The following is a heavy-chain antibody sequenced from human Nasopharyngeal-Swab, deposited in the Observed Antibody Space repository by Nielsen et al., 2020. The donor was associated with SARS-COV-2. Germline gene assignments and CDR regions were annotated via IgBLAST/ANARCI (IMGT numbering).Heavy chain of an antibody. CDR1: EFTFNSYS. V-gene: IGHV3-21*01. Sequence: GGSLRLSCAASEFTFNSYSMNWVRQAPGKGLEWVSSISSTSTYIYYADSVKGRFTISRDNAKNSLYLQMNSLRVEATAVYYCARDGNNGNDRGRDYYFDYWGQGTLVTVSS. J-gene: IGHJ4*02. CDR3: ARDGNNGNDRGRDYYFDY. CDR2: ISSTSTYI. D-gene: IGHD1-1*01.